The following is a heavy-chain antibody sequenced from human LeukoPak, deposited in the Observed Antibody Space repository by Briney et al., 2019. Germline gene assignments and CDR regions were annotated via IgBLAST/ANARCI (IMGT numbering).Heavy chain of an antibody. V-gene: IGHV3-23*01. Sequence: GGSLRLSCAASGFTFSNYAMSWLRQAPGKGLEWVSTIGNSGGSTYYTDSVKGRFTISRDNSKDTLYLQMSSLKPEDTAVFYCARDHAMTGYSYGRYFDYWGQGTLLTVSS. CDR3: ARDHAMTGYSYGRYFDY. CDR2: IGNSGGST. D-gene: IGHD5-18*01. J-gene: IGHJ4*02. CDR1: GFTFSNYA.